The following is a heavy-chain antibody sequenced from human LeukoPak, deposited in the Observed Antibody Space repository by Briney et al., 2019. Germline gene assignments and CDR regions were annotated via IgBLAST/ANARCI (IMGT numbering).Heavy chain of an antibody. CDR2: IYPGDSDT. Sequence: GESLKISCKGSGYSFTSYWIGWVRQMPGKGLEWMGIIYPGDSDTRYSPSFQGQVTISADKSISTAYLQWSSLKASDTAMYYCARLWSSSSVTPMGAFDIWGQGTMVTVSS. CDR3: ARLWSSSSVTPMGAFDI. V-gene: IGHV5-51*01. J-gene: IGHJ3*02. CDR1: GYSFTSYW. D-gene: IGHD6-6*01.